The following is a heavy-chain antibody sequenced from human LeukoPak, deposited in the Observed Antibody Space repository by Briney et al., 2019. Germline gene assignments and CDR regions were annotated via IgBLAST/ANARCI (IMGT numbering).Heavy chain of an antibody. CDR2: IYPADSDT. Sequence: GESLKISCQGSGYSFTSYWIGWVRQMPGKGPEWMGIIYPADSDTRYSPSFQGQVTISVDKSISTAYLQWSSLKASDTAMYYCATLHDSGTYYSSFDYWGQGTLVTVSS. V-gene: IGHV5-51*01. CDR3: ATLHDSGTYYSSFDY. D-gene: IGHD3-10*01. CDR1: GYSFTSYW. J-gene: IGHJ4*02.